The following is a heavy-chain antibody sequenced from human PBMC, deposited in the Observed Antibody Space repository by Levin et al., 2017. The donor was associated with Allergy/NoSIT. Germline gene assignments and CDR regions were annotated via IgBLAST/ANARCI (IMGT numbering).Heavy chain of an antibody. J-gene: IGHJ5*02. CDR3: ARGAIFGVVRGRNWFDP. V-gene: IGHV1-2*02. CDR1: GYTFTGYY. CDR2: INPNSGGT. Sequence: ASVKVSCKASGYTFTGYYMHWVRQAPGQGLEWMGWINPNSGGTNYAQKFQGRVTMTRDTSISTAYMELSRLRSDDTAVYYCARGAIFGVVRGRNWFDPWGQGTLVTVSS. D-gene: IGHD3-3*01.